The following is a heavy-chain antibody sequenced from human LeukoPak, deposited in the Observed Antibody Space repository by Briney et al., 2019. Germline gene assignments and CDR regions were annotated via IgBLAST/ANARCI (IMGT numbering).Heavy chain of an antibody. J-gene: IGHJ3*02. D-gene: IGHD3-22*01. Sequence: GGSLRLSCAASGFTFRIYAMTWVRQVPGKGLVWVSGISGSGSSTYSADSVKGRFTISRDNSNNTLYLQKNSLRAEDTALYYCAKAKITLIVVANPNSGALDIWGQGTMVTVPS. CDR2: ISGSGSST. V-gene: IGHV3-23*01. CDR1: GFTFRIYA. CDR3: AKAKITLIVVANPNSGALDI.